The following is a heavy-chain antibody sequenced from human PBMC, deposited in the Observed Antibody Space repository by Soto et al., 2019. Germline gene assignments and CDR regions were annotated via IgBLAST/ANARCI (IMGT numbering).Heavy chain of an antibody. D-gene: IGHD2-15*01. CDR1: GGTFSSYT. Sequence: SVKVSCKASGGTFSSYTISWVRQAPGQGLEWMGRIIPILGIANYAQKFQGRVTITADKSTSTAYMELSSLRSEDTAVYYCARGFPAYCSGGSCFNWFDPWGQGTLVTVSS. V-gene: IGHV1-69*02. CDR3: ARGFPAYCSGGSCFNWFDP. CDR2: IIPILGIA. J-gene: IGHJ5*02.